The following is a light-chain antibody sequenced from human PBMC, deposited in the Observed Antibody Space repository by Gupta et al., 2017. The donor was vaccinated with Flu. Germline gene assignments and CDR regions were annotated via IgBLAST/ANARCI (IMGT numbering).Light chain of an antibody. V-gene: IGLV2-14*01. J-gene: IGLJ2*01. CDR1: TSDVGGYNY. Sequence: QSALTQPASVSGSPGRSITISCTGTTSDVGGYNYVSWYQQHPGKAPKVMIYEVSQRPSGVSNRFSGSKSGNTASLTVSGLQAEDEADYYCTSYSSTTTLVFGGGTKVTVL. CDR2: EVS. CDR3: TSYSSTTTLV.